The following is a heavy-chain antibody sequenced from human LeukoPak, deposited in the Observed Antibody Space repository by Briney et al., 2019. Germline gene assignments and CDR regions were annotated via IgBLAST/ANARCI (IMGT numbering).Heavy chain of an antibody. D-gene: IGHD1-26*01. Sequence: PGGSLRLSCAASGLTFTSYTMSWVRQTPGKGLKWVSGISGNGVRTYYADPVKGRFTISRDNSKNTLYLQMNSLRAEDTAVYYCAKDLYSGSYYFFNYWGQGTLVTVSS. J-gene: IGHJ4*02. CDR3: AKDLYSGSYYFFNY. CDR1: GLTFTSYT. V-gene: IGHV3-23*01. CDR2: ISGNGVRT.